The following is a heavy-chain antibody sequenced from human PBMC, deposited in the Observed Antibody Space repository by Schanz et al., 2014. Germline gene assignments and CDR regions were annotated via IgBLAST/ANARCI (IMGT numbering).Heavy chain of an antibody. D-gene: IGHD3-3*01. CDR3: ARGFDFWDR. Sequence: DVQLVDSGGGLVQPGGSLRLSCAASAFIFRSYSMHWVRQAPGKGLEWVSYISRSSSTIYYADSVRGRFTISRDNAKNNSKNTLYVQMNSLRADDTAVYYCARGFDFWDRWGQGTLVIVSS. J-gene: IGHJ4*02. CDR1: AFIFRSYS. CDR2: ISRSSSTI. V-gene: IGHV3-48*01.